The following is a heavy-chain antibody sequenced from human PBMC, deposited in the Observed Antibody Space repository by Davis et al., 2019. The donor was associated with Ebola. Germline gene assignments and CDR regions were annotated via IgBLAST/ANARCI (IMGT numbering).Heavy chain of an antibody. CDR3: ARVPWATLAGWFDP. Sequence: SVKVSCKASGGTFSSYAINWVRQAPGQGLEWMGGIIPTFGTANYAQKFQGRVTITADESTSTAYMELSSLRSEDTAVYYCARVPWATLAGWFDPWGQGTLVTVSS. CDR2: IIPTFGTA. CDR1: GGTFSSYA. J-gene: IGHJ5*02. D-gene: IGHD1-26*01. V-gene: IGHV1-69*13.